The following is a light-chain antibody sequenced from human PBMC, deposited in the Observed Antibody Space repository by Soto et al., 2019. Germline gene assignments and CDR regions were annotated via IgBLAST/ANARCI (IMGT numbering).Light chain of an antibody. Sequence: EIVMTQSPDTLSVSPGERATLSCRASQSISSNLAWYLQKVGQAPRLLIYGASTRAPGISARFSGSGSGTEFTLTISRLEPEDFAVYYCQQYGSSSWTFGQGTKVDIK. CDR3: QQYGSSSWT. V-gene: IGKV3-15*01. CDR2: GAS. CDR1: QSISSN. J-gene: IGKJ1*01.